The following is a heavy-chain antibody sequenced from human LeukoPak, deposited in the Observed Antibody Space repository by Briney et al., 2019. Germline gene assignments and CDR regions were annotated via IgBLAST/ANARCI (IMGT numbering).Heavy chain of an antibody. CDR3: VRDGGVSGYDLLDY. J-gene: IGHJ4*02. Sequence: GGSLRLSCAASGFTFSHYWMTWVRQAPGKGLEWVAQINQDGSEEYYMDSVKARFTISRDNAKNSVFLQMDSLRAEDTAVYYCVRDGGVSGYDLLDYWGQGTLVTVSS. CDR2: INQDGSEE. CDR1: GFTFSHYW. V-gene: IGHV3-7*01. D-gene: IGHD5-12*01.